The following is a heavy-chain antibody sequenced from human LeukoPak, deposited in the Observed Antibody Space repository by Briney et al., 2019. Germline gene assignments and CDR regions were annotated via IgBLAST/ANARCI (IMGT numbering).Heavy chain of an antibody. V-gene: IGHV3-64D*06. Sequence: TGGSLRLSCSASGFTFSNYGMHWVRQAPGKGLEYVSAISGNGGSTHYADSVKGRFTISRDNSKNTLYLQMSSLRAEDTAVNYCVKEHCSSTSCFYFDYWGQGTLVTVSS. CDR2: ISGNGGST. J-gene: IGHJ4*02. CDR1: GFTFSNYG. CDR3: VKEHCSSTSCFYFDY. D-gene: IGHD2-2*01.